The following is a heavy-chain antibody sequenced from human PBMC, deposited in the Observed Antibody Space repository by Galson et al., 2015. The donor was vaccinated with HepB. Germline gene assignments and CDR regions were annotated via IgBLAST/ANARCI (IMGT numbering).Heavy chain of an antibody. D-gene: IGHD6-13*01. V-gene: IGHV1-18*01. CDR2: ISAYNGNT. Sequence: SVKVSCKASGYTFTSYGISWVRQAPGQGLEWMGWISAYNGNTNYAQKLQGRVTMTTDTSTSTAYMELRSLRSDDTAVYYCATGRPAAGTYWYLDLWGRGTLVTVSS. CDR3: ATGRPAAGTYWYLDL. J-gene: IGHJ2*01. CDR1: GYTFTSYG.